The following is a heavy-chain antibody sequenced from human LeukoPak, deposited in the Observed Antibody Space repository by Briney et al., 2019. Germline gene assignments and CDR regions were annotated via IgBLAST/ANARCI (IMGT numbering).Heavy chain of an antibody. V-gene: IGHV4-59*11. CDR1: GGSITDHY. D-gene: IGHD4-23*01. Sequence: SETLSLTCTVSGGSITDHYWSWIRQPPGKGLEWIGYIYYSGSTIYNPSLESRVTISVDTSKTHFSMRLSSVTAADAAVYFCARDPAYGGRAFDLWGQGTLVTVSS. CDR2: IYYSGST. CDR3: ARDPAYGGRAFDL. J-gene: IGHJ3*01.